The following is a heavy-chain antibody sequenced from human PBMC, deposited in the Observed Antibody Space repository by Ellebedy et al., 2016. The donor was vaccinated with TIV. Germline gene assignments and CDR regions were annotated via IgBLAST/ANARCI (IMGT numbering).Heavy chain of an antibody. CDR1: GGSISSYY. V-gene: IGHV4-59*01. CDR2: IYYSGST. CDR3: ARQSNDAFDI. J-gene: IGHJ3*02. Sequence: ESLKISCTVSGGSISSYYWSWIRQPPGKGLEWIGYIYYSGSTNYNPSLKSRVTISVDTSKNQFSLKLSSVTAADTAVYYCARQSNDAFDIWGQGTMVTVSS.